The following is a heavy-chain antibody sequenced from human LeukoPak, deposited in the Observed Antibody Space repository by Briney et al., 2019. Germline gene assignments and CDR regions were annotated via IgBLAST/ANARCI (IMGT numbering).Heavy chain of an antibody. D-gene: IGHD3-22*01. CDR3: ATDYYDSSGYLITY. J-gene: IGHJ4*02. V-gene: IGHV3-11*01. Sequence: GGSLRLSCAASGFTFSDYYMSWIRQAPGKGLEWVSYISSSGSTIYYADSVKGRLTISRDNAKNSLYLQMNSLRAEDTAVYYCATDYYDSSGYLITYWGQGTLVTVSS. CDR1: GFTFSDYY. CDR2: ISSSGSTI.